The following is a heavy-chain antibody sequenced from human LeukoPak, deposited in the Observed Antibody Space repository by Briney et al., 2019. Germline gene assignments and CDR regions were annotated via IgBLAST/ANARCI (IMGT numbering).Heavy chain of an antibody. CDR3: EGRIRYFGQNDY. D-gene: IGHD3-9*01. V-gene: IGHV4-59*08. J-gene: IGHJ4*02. CDR1: GGSISDYY. CDR2: IYYSGST. Sequence: SETLSLTCTFSGGSISDYYWSWIRQPPGKGLEWVGYIYYSGSTNYNPSLKSRVTISVDTSKNQISLKLSSVTAADSFFYHGEGRIRYFGQNDYWGQGTLVTVSS.